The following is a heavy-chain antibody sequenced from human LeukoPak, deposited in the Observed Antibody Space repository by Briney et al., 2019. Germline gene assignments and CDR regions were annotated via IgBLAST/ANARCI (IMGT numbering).Heavy chain of an antibody. CDR2: ISYDGSNK. J-gene: IGHJ4*02. D-gene: IGHD6-19*01. V-gene: IGHV3-30*04. CDR3: ARDGQWQTQEGFDY. Sequence: GGSLRLSCAASGFTFSSYAMHWVRQAPGKGLERVAVISYDGSNKYYADSVKGRFTISRDNSKNTLYLQMNSLRAEDTAVYYCARDGQWQTQEGFDYWGQGTLVTVSS. CDR1: GFTFSSYA.